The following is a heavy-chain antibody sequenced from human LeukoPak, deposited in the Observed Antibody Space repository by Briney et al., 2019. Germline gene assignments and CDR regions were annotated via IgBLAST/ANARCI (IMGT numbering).Heavy chain of an antibody. J-gene: IGHJ4*02. Sequence: GASVKVSCKASGATFSSYAINWVRQAPGQGLEWMGGIIPIFGTANYAQKFQGRVTITADKSTSTAYMELSSLRSEDTAVYYCASGQGDVVVPAASWGQGTLITVSS. CDR1: GATFSSYA. V-gene: IGHV1-69*06. CDR3: ASGQGDVVVPAAS. CDR2: IIPIFGTA. D-gene: IGHD2-2*01.